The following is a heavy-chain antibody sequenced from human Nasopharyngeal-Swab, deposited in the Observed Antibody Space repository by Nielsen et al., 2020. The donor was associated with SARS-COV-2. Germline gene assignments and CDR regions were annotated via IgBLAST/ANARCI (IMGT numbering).Heavy chain of an antibody. CDR3: AREEWGVKLEGAFDI. D-gene: IGHD3-16*01. V-gene: IGHV3-7*03. CDR2: IKQDGSEK. J-gene: IGHJ3*02. Sequence: WIRQPPGKGLAWVANIKQDGSEKYYVDSVKGRFTISRDNAKNSLYLQMNSLRAEDTAVYYCAREEWGVKLEGAFDIWGQGTMVTVSS.